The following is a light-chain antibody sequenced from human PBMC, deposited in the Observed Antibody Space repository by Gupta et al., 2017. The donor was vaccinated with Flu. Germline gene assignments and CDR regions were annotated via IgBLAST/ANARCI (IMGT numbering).Light chain of an antibody. Sequence: QPVLPPPPSASGTPGPRVTISCSGSSSNIGTNYVYWYQQLPGTAPKLLIYRNNQRPSGVSDRFSGSKSGTSASLAIRGLRAEDEADYYCAAWDDSVSGQVFGGGTKLTVL. CDR1: SSNIGTNY. J-gene: IGLJ3*02. CDR3: AAWDDSVSGQV. V-gene: IGLV1-47*01. CDR2: RNN.